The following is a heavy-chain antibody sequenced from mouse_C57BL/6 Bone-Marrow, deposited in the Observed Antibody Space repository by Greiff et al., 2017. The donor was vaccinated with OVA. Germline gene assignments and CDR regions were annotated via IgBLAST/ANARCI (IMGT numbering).Heavy chain of an antibody. Sequence: VQLQESGAELVRPGASVKLSCKASGYTFTDYYINWVKQRPGQGLEWIARIYPGSGNTYYNEKFKGKATLTAEKSSSTAYMQLSSLTSEDSAVYFCARDDYGSYAMDYWGQGTSVTVSS. CDR2: IYPGSGNT. V-gene: IGHV1-76*01. CDR1: GYTFTDYY. D-gene: IGHD2-4*01. CDR3: ARDDYGSYAMDY. J-gene: IGHJ4*01.